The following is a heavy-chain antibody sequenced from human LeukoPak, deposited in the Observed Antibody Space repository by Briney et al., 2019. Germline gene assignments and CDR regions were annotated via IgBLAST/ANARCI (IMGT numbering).Heavy chain of an antibody. V-gene: IGHV3-23*01. CDR1: GFTSSSYA. Sequence: GGSLRLSCAASGFTSSSYAMSWVRQAPGKGLEWVSAISGSGGSTYYADSVKGRFTISRDTSKNTLYLQMNSLRAEDTAVYYCAKDFTYFYDSSGRPYGMDVWGQGTTVTVSS. CDR3: AKDFTYFYDSSGRPYGMDV. D-gene: IGHD3-22*01. CDR2: ISGSGGST. J-gene: IGHJ6*02.